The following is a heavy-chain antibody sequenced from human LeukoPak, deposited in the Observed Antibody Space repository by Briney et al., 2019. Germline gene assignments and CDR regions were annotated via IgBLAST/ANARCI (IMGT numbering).Heavy chain of an antibody. CDR1: GFTFSAAW. J-gene: IGHJ4*02. CDR3: TTVGSSWGFDY. D-gene: IGHD6-13*01. CDR2: IKNRSDGGAT. Sequence: GGSLRLSRAASGFTFSAAWMTWDRQTPGKGLECVGRIKNRSDGGATDYPTPVKGRFAISRDDSKNTLYLQMNSLKIEDTGVYYCTTVGSSWGFDYWGQGTLVTVSS. V-gene: IGHV3-15*01.